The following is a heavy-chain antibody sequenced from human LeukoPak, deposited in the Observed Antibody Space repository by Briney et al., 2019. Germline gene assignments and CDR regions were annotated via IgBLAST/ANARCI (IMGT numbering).Heavy chain of an antibody. V-gene: IGHV4-4*02. J-gene: IGHJ6*04. CDR1: GGSISRSNW. D-gene: IGHD3-10*01. Sequence: SGTLSLTCAVSGGSISRSNWWSWVRQPPGKGLEWIGEIYHSGSTYYNPSLKSRVTISVDMSMNQFSLKLSSVTAADTAVYYCARVLRNYSQSDVWGKGTTVTVSS. CDR2: IYHSGST. CDR3: ARVLRNYSQSDV.